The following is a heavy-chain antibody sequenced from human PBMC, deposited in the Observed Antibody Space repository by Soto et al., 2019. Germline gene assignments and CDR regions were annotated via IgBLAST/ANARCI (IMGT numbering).Heavy chain of an antibody. Sequence: ASVKVSCKASGGTFSSYAISWVRQAPGQGLEWMGGIIPIFGTANYAQKFQGRVTTTADESTSTAYMELSSLRSEDTAVYYCATFRDGYNSEYFDYWGQGTLVTVSS. D-gene: IGHD5-12*01. V-gene: IGHV1-69*13. CDR3: ATFRDGYNSEYFDY. CDR2: IIPIFGTA. J-gene: IGHJ4*02. CDR1: GGTFSSYA.